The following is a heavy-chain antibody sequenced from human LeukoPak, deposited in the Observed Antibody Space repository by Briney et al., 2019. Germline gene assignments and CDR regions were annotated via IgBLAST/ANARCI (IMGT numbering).Heavy chain of an antibody. CDR2: IYYSGST. CDR1: GGSISSYY. J-gene: IGHJ4*02. CDR3: ARNYYGSGSLDY. D-gene: IGHD3-10*01. V-gene: IGHV4-59*08. Sequence: SSETLSLTCTVSGGSISSYYWSWIRHPPGKGMEWVGYIYYSGSTNNNPSLKRRVPISVDRSKNQFSLKVSSVTAADTVVYYCARNYYGSGSLDYWGQGNLVTVSS.